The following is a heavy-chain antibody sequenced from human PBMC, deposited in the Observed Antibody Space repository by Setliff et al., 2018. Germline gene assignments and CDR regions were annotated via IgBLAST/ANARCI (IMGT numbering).Heavy chain of an antibody. J-gene: IGHJ4*02. CDR2: IYHNEST. D-gene: IGHD3-10*01. Sequence: SETLSLTCAVSGASISSVNLWSWVRQPPGKGLEWIGEIYHNESTNFNPSLESRATLSIDKSKNEFSLNVTSVTAADTAVYYCASLGGAIRFMGFDSWGQGILVTVSS. V-gene: IGHV4-4*02. CDR3: ASLGGAIRFMGFDS. CDR1: GASISSVNL.